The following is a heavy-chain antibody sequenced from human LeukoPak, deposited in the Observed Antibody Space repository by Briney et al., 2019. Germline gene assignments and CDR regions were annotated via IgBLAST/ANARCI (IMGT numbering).Heavy chain of an antibody. CDR3: ARDAYGDYGFDY. CDR2: ISGSSSKI. D-gene: IGHD4-17*01. CDR1: KFTFSSYT. Sequence: KPGGSLRLSCAASKFTFSSYTMNWVRQPPGKGLEWVSSISGSSSKIYYADPVKCRSTISRDNAKDSLYLQMNSLRADDTAVYYCARDAYGDYGFDYWGQGILVTVSS. J-gene: IGHJ4*02. V-gene: IGHV3-21*01.